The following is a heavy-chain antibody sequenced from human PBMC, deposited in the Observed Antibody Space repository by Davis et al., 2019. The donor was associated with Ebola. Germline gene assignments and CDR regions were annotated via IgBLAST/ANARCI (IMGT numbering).Heavy chain of an antibody. D-gene: IGHD4-17*01. CDR3: ARVSYGEYPNYYYGMDV. CDR2: INWNGGST. V-gene: IGHV3-20*01. Sequence: GESLKISCAASGFTFDYYGMSWVRQAPGKGLEWVSGINWNGGSTGYADSVKGRFTISRDNAKNSLYLQMNSLRAEDTALYHCARVSYGEYPNYYYGMDVWSQGTTVTVSS. CDR1: GFTFDYYG. J-gene: IGHJ6*02.